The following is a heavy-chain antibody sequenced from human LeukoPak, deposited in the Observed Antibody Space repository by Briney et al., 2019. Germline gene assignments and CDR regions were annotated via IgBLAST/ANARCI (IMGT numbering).Heavy chain of an antibody. V-gene: IGHV4-34*01. Sequence: MSSETLSLTCAVYGGSFSGYYWSWIRQPPGKGLEWIGEINHSGSTNYNPSLKSRVTISVDTSKNQFSLKLSSVTAADTAVYYCARQVTEFDYWGQGTLVTVSS. CDR1: GGSFSGYY. J-gene: IGHJ4*02. CDR3: ARQVTEFDY. CDR2: INHSGST. D-gene: IGHD2-21*02.